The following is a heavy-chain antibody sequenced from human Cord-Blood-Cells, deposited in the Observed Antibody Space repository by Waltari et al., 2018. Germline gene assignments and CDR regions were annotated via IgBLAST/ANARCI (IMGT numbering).Heavy chain of an antibody. J-gene: IGHJ2*01. V-gene: IGHV3-21*01. CDR3: ARVSEGYWYFDL. CDR2: ISSSSSYI. Sequence: EVQLVESGGGLVKPGGSLRLSCAASGFTFSSYSMNWVRQAPGKGLEWVSSISSSSSYIYYADSVKGRFTSSRDNAKNSLYLQMNSLRAEDTAVYYCARVSEGYWYFDLWGRGTLVTVSS. CDR1: GFTFSSYS.